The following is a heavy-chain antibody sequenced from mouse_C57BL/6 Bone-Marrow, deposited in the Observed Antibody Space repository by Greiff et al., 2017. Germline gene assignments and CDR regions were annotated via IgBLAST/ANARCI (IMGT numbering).Heavy chain of an antibody. J-gene: IGHJ2*01. D-gene: IGHD2-13*01. Sequence: EVQLVESGGGLVQPGGSLKLSCAASGFTFSDYYMYWVRQTPEKRLEWVAYISNGGGSTYYPDTVKGRFTISRDNAKNTLYLQMSRLKSEDTAMYYCARRCDPYYFDYWGQGTTLTVSS. CDR3: ARRCDPYYFDY. V-gene: IGHV5-12*01. CDR1: GFTFSDYY. CDR2: ISNGGGST.